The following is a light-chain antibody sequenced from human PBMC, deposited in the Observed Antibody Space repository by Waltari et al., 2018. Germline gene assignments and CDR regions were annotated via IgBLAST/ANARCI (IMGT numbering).Light chain of an antibody. CDR1: QSVSSNF. V-gene: IGKV3-20*01. Sequence: EILLTQSPDTLSLSPGERATLSCRASQSVSSNFLALYQHKSGQAPRLLIYGTSSRAAGVPARFSGSGSGTDFTLTISGLEAEDFAVYYCQQFDSSPWAFGQGTAVEMK. CDR2: GTS. CDR3: QQFDSSPWA. J-gene: IGKJ1*01.